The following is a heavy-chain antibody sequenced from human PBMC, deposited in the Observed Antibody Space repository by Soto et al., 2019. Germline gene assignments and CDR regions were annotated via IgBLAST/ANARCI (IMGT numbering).Heavy chain of an antibody. CDR1: GFTFSSYG. CDR2: ISYDGSNK. CDR3: AKSDLVLKG. V-gene: IGHV3-30*18. D-gene: IGHD2-8*01. Sequence: QVQLVESGGGVVQPGRSLRLSCAASGFTFSSYGMHWVRQAPGKGLEWVAVISYDGSNKYYADSVKGRFTISRDNSKNTMYLQMHSLRAADTAAHYCAKSDLVLKGWGQGTLVTVSS. J-gene: IGHJ4*02.